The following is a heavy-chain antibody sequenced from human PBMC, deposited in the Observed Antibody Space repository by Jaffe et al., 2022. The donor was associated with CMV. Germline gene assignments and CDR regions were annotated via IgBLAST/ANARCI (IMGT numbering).Heavy chain of an antibody. D-gene: IGHD6-13*01. V-gene: IGHV2-5*01. CDR3: ALLPPYSSSWQHLFDY. J-gene: IGHJ4*02. Sequence: QITLKESGPTLVKPTQTLTLTCTFSGFSLSTSGVGVGWIRQPPGKALEWLALIYWNDDKRYSPSLKSRLTITKDTSKNQVVLTMTNMDPVDTATYYCALLPPYSSSWQHLFDYWGQGTLVTVSS. CDR2: IYWNDDK. CDR1: GFSLSTSGVG.